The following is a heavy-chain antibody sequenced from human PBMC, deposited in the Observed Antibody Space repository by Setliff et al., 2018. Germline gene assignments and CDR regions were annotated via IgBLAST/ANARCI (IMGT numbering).Heavy chain of an antibody. Sequence: ASVKVSCKPSGYTFTNYGITWVRQAPGQGLEWMGWINNYNTNTNYAQKLQGRVAMTTDTSTSTAYMELRSLRSDDSAVYYCARINFYVSSGHYYAPDYWGQGTLVTVSS. V-gene: IGHV1-18*01. J-gene: IGHJ4*02. CDR3: ARINFYVSSGHYYAPDY. D-gene: IGHD3-22*01. CDR1: GYTFTNYG. CDR2: INNYNTNT.